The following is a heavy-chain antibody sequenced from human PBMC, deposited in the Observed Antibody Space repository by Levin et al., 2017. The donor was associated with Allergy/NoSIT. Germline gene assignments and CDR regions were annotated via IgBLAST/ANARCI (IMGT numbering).Heavy chain of an antibody. CDR3: ARDNIALPDACDI. V-gene: IGHV3-9*01. J-gene: IGHJ3*02. CDR1: GFTFDDYA. CDR2: ISWNSGSI. Sequence: GGSLRLSCAASGFTFDDYAMHWVRQAPGKGLEWVSGISWNSGSIGYADSVKGRFTISRDNAKNSLYLHMNSLRTEDTALSCCARDNIALPDACDIWGQGTMVIVSS.